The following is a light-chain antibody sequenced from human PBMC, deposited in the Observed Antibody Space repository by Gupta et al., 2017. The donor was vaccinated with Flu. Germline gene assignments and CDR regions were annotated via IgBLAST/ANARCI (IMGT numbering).Light chain of an antibody. J-gene: IGKJ1*01. CDR1: QSVSSN. CDR2: GAP. V-gene: IGKV3-15*01. Sequence: EIVMTQSPATLSVSPGERATLSCRASQSVSSNLAWYKQKPGQSPRLLIYGAPTRDTGNTARFSGSGYGKEFTLTISSRQSEDFAVYYCQQYNNWPPWTFGQGTKVEIK. CDR3: QQYNNWPPWT.